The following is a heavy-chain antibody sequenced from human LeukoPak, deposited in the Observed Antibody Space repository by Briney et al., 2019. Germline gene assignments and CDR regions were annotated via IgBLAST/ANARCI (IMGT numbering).Heavy chain of an antibody. CDR2: ISYDGSNK. D-gene: IGHD6-19*01. V-gene: IGHV3-30-3*01. CDR3: ARDSWIAVAGIFDY. Sequence: GGSLRLSCAASGFTFSSYAMHWVRQAPGKGLEWVAVISYDGSNKYYADSVKGRFTISRDNSKNTLYLQMDSLRAEDTAVYYCARDSWIAVAGIFDYWGQGTLVTVSS. CDR1: GFTFSSYA. J-gene: IGHJ4*02.